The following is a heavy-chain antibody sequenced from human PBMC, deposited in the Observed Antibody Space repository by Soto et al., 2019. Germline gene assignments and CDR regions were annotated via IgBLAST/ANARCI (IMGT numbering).Heavy chain of an antibody. J-gene: IGHJ4*02. Sequence: QVQLVQSGAEVKKPGASVKVSCKASGYTFTSYYMHWVRQAPGQGLEWMGIINPSGGSTSYAQKFQGRVTMTRDTSPSTVYMELSSLRSEDTAVYYCARDRRSYYYDSSGYYLFDYWGQGTLVTVSS. CDR3: ARDRRSYYYDSSGYYLFDY. CDR2: INPSGGST. CDR1: GYTFTSYY. V-gene: IGHV1-46*01. D-gene: IGHD3-22*01.